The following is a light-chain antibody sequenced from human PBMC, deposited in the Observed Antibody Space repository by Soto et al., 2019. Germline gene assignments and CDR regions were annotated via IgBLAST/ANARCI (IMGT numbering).Light chain of an antibody. CDR3: QQINSYPLT. CDR1: QGISSY. V-gene: IGKV1-9*01. Sequence: IQLTQSPSPLSASVGDRVTITCRASQGISSYLAWYQQKPGKAPKLLIYAASTLQSGVPSRFSGSGSGTDFTLTISSLQPEDFATYYCQQINSYPLTFGGGTKVDIK. J-gene: IGKJ4*01. CDR2: AAS.